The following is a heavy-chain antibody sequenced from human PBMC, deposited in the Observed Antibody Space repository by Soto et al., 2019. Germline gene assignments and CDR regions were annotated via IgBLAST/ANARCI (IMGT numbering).Heavy chain of an antibody. CDR3: ARAGSYLTNWFDP. V-gene: IGHV4-30-2*01. J-gene: IGHJ5*02. CDR2: IYHSGST. D-gene: IGHD1-26*01. CDR1: GGSISSGGYS. Sequence: LSLTCAVSGGSISSGGYSWSWIRQPPGKGLEWIGYIYHSGSTYYNPSLKSRVTISVDRSKNQFSLKLSSVTAADTAVYYCARAGSYLTNWFDPWGQGTLVTVSS.